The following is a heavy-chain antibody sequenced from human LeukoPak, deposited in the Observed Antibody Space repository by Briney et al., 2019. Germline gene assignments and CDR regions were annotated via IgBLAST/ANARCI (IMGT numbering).Heavy chain of an antibody. CDR1: GGSISSYY. Sequence: SETLSLTCTVSGGSISSYYWSWIRQPAGKGLEWIGRIYTSGSTNYNPSLKSRVTMSVDTSQNQLSLKLSSVTAADTAVYYCARISPTYGPLPGGVWGPYYFDYWGQGTLVTVSS. J-gene: IGHJ4*02. D-gene: IGHD4-17*01. CDR3: ARISPTYGPLPGGVWGPYYFDY. V-gene: IGHV4-4*07. CDR2: IYTSGST.